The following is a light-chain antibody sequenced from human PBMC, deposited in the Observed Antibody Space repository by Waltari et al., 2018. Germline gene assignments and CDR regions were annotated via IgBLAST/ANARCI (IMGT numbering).Light chain of an antibody. J-gene: IGKJ2*01. Sequence: DIQLTQSPSSLAASVGDRVTLTCRASQDIGGYLNWYQQQPGKAPKLLIYKTSILNTGVPSRFSGGSSRIDYTLTITNLQPEDIATYYCRYFDNLPMFTFGPGTKVEIK. CDR3: RYFDNLPMFT. V-gene: IGKV1-33*01. CDR1: QDIGGY. CDR2: KTS.